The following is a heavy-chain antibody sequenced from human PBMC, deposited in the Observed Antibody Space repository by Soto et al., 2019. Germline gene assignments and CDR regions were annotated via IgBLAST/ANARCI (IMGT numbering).Heavy chain of an antibody. J-gene: IGHJ4*02. CDR1: EFTFSSYA. V-gene: IGHV3-23*01. CDR3: SKDQVAAPLGY. D-gene: IGHD6-13*01. CDR2: ISGSGGST. Sequence: GGSVRLSCAASEFTFSSYAMSWGRQAPGKGLEWVSAISGSGGSTYYADSVKGRFTISRDNSKKTLYLQMNSLRAEDTAVYYCSKDQVAAPLGYWGQGTLVTVSS.